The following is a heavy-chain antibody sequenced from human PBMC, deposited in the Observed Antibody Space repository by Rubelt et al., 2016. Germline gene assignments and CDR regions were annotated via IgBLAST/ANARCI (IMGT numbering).Heavy chain of an antibody. CDR2: MNPNSGNT. D-gene: IGHD3-3*01. J-gene: IGHJ5*02. CDR1: GYTFTSYD. CDR3: ARMVNGFWGGYHNWFDP. Sequence: QVQLVQSGAEVKKPGASVKVSCKASGYTFTSYDINWVRQATGQGLEWMGWMNPNSGNTGYAQKFQGRVTMTRNTSISPAYMGLRSLRLGVTGGYLCARMVNGFWGGYHNWFDPWGQGTLVTVSS. V-gene: IGHV1-8*01.